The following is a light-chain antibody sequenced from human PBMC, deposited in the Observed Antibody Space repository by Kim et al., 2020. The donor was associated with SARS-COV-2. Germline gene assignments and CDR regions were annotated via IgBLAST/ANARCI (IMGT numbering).Light chain of an antibody. J-gene: IGLJ3*02. CDR3: QSYDSSLSGWV. CDR2: GNS. CDR1: SSNIGAGYD. V-gene: IGLV1-40*01. Sequence: QRVSSSCTGSSSNIGAGYDVHWYQELPGTAPKLLIYGNSHRPSGVPDRFSGSKSGTSASLAITGLQAEDEADYYCQSYDSSLSGWVFGGGTQLTVL.